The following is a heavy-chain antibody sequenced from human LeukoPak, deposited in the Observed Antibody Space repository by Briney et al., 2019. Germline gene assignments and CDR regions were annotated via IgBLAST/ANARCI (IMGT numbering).Heavy chain of an antibody. J-gene: IGHJ2*01. V-gene: IGHV4-59*01. CDR3: ARDSDTWFFDL. CDR2: IYYSGRT. CDR1: GASITSAY. Sequence: SETLSLTCSVSGASITSAYWSWIRQPPGKGLEWIGYIYYSGRTDYNPSLKSRVTMSLDTSENHFFLKVSSVTAADTAVYYCARDSDTWFFDLWGRGTLVTVSS. D-gene: IGHD1-26*01.